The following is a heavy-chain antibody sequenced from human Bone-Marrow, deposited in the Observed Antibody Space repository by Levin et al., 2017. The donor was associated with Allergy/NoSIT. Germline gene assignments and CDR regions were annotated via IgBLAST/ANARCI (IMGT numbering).Heavy chain of an antibody. D-gene: IGHD5-12*01. Sequence: HGESLKISCAASGFAFSTYGMSWVRQAPGKGLEWVAVISYDGSNKYYADSVKGRFTISRDNSKNTLYLQMNSLRTEDTAVYYCAKRMGPTIVATDIDYWGQGTLVTVSS. CDR2: ISYDGSNK. CDR1: GFAFSTYG. V-gene: IGHV3-30*18. CDR3: AKRMGPTIVATDIDY. J-gene: IGHJ4*02.